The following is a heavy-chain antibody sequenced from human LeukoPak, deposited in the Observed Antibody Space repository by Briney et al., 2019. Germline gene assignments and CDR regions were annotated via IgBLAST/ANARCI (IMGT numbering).Heavy chain of an antibody. CDR1: GGSISSSSYY. D-gene: IGHD3-22*01. CDR3: ARYYYDSSGYLFDY. CDR2: IYYSGST. J-gene: IGHJ4*02. V-gene: IGHV4-39*07. Sequence: PSETLSLTCTVSGGSISSSSYYWGWIRQPPGKGLEWIGSIYYSGSTYYNPSLKSRVTISVDTSKNQFSLKLSSVTAADTAVYYCARYYYDSSGYLFDYWGQGTLVTVSS.